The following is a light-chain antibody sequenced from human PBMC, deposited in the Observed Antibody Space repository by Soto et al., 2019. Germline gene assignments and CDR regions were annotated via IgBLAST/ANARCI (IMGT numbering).Light chain of an antibody. CDR2: EAS. V-gene: IGLV2-14*01. J-gene: IGLJ2*01. CDR3: SSYTSSSTLLI. Sequence: QSALTQSASVSASPGQSVTISCIGTYSDVGGYKHVSWYQQHPGKAPRLIIYEASNRPSGISNRFSGSKSGNTASLTISGLQADDEADYYCSSYTSSSTLLIFGGGTKLTVL. CDR1: YSDVGGYKH.